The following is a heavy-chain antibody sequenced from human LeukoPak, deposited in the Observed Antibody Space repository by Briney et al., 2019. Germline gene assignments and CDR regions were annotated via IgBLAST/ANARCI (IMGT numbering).Heavy chain of an antibody. D-gene: IGHD6-25*01. CDR2: ISGDGART. J-gene: IGHJ4*02. CDR3: AKARAGDITAAFNY. CDR1: GFSFNNYV. Sequence: GGSLRLSCAASGFSFNNYVMSWVRQAPGKGLEWVSAISGDGARTYYADSVKGRFTISRDNSKNTLDLQMNSLRAEDTAIYYCAKARAGDITAAFNYWGQGTLVTVSS. V-gene: IGHV3-23*01.